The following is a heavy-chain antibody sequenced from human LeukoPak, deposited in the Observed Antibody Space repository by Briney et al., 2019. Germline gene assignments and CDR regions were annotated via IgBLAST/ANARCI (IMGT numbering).Heavy chain of an antibody. CDR3: TKDMDPGGINV. Sequence: PGGSLRLSCGASGFTFHEKYAMHWVRQAPGRGLEWVSGFSLDSDNVGYADSVRGRFTVSRDRAKNSPYLQMNYLRPEDTALYFCTKDMDPGGINVWGQGTTVIVSS. V-gene: IGHV3-9*01. CDR2: FSLDSDNV. J-gene: IGHJ6*02. D-gene: IGHD2-2*03. CDR1: GFTFHEKYA.